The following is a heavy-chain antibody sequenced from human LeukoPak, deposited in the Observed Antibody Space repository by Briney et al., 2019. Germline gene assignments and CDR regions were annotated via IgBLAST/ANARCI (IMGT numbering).Heavy chain of an antibody. J-gene: IGHJ4*02. D-gene: IGHD6-13*01. CDR1: GFTFSSYS. CDR2: ISSSSSYI. CDR3: ARRGIAAAGHDY. Sequence: GGSLRLSCAASGFTFSSYSMNWVRQAPGKGLEWVSSISSSSSYIYYADSVKGRFTISRDNAKNSLYLQMNSLRAEDTAVYYCARRGIAAAGHDYWGQGTLVTVSS. V-gene: IGHV3-21*01.